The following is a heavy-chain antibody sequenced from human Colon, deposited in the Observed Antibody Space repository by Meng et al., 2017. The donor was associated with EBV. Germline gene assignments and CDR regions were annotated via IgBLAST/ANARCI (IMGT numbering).Heavy chain of an antibody. CDR1: GGSFSGYY. Sequence: VQLQRWGAVLLKPSETLSLTCAVYGGSFSGYYWTWIRQAPGKGLEWIGEINHSGSTNYNPSLKSRVTISVDTSKNQFSLKLTSVTAADTAVYYCAKYGSGTSYTGYSFHYWGQGALVTVSS. CDR3: AKYGSGTSYTGYSFHY. V-gene: IGHV4-34*01. J-gene: IGHJ4*02. D-gene: IGHD3-10*01. CDR2: INHSGST.